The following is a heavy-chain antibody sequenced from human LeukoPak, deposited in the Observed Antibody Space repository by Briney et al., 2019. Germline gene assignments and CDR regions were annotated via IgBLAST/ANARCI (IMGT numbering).Heavy chain of an antibody. CDR2: IRSKAYGGTT. CDR1: GFTFGDYA. CDR3: TRDLGVVITRFDY. V-gene: IGHV3-49*04. D-gene: IGHD3-22*01. Sequence: PGRSLRLSCTTSGFTFGDYAMSWVRQAPGKGLEWVGFIRSKAYGGTTEYAASVKGRFTISRDDSKSIAYLQMNSLKTEDTAVYYCTRDLGVVITRFDYWGQGTLVTVSS. J-gene: IGHJ4*02.